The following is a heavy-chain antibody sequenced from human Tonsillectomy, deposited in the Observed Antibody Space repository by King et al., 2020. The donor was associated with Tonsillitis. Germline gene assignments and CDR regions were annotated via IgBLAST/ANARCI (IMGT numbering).Heavy chain of an antibody. Sequence: VQLVESGGGLVQPGGSLRLSCAASRFTFTTYNMNWVRQAPGKGLEWVSYISSTSSTIYYAGSVKGRFTISRDNAKNSLYLQMNSLRAEDTAVYYCARGDRVFDYTNFPYFDYWGQGTLVTVSS. CDR1: RFTFTTYN. CDR3: ARGDRVFDYTNFPYFDY. J-gene: IGHJ4*02. D-gene: IGHD4-11*01. V-gene: IGHV3-48*01. CDR2: ISSTSSTI.